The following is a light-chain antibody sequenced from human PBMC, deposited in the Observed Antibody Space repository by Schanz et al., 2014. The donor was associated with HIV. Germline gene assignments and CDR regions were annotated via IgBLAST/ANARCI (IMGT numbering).Light chain of an antibody. V-gene: IGKV3-15*01. Sequence: EIVMTQSPATLSVSPGERATLSCRASQSVSSNLAWYQQKPGQAPRLLIYGASTRATGIPARFSGSGSGTEFTLTISSLQSEDCAVYYWQQYNNWPPNTFGQGTKLEIK. CDR2: GAS. CDR3: QQYNNWPPNT. J-gene: IGKJ2*01. CDR1: QSVSSN.